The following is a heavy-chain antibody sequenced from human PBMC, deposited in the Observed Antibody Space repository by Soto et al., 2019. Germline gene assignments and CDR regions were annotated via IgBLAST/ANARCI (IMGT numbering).Heavy chain of an antibody. Sequence: QLQLQESGPGLVKPSDTLSLTCTVSGGSISSSSYYWGWIRQPPGKGLEWIGSIYFSGSTYYNPSLKRRVTISVDTSKHQFCLKLSAVTAADTAVYYCARQVRSYRNYFDYWGQGTLVTVSS. V-gene: IGHV4-39*01. CDR3: ARQVRSYRNYFDY. CDR1: GGSISSSSYY. D-gene: IGHD1-26*01. J-gene: IGHJ4*02. CDR2: IYFSGST.